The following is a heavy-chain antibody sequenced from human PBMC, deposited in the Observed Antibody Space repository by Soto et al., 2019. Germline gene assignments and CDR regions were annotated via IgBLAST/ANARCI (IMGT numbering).Heavy chain of an antibody. D-gene: IGHD3-22*01. J-gene: IGHJ1*01. CDR1: CGSFSGYY. CDR3: ARGKYYYDSSAIFQH. Sequence: SETLSLTCAVYCGSFSGYYWSWIRQPPGKGLEWIGEINHSGSTNYNPSLKSRVTISVDTSKNQFSLKLSSVTAADTAVYYCARGKYYYDSSAIFQHWGQGTLVTVSS. V-gene: IGHV4-34*01. CDR2: INHSGST.